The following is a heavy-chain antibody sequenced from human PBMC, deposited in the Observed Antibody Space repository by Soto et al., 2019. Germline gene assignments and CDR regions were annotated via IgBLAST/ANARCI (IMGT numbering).Heavy chain of an antibody. CDR1: GGSINSPNW. CDR3: GRAYSSGSPFDS. V-gene: IGHV4-4*02. CDR2: IHHSGSS. J-gene: IGHJ4*02. Sequence: QVQLQESGPGLVKPSGTLSLTCAVSGGSINSPNWWNWVRQPPGKGLEWIGEIHHSGSSNYNPSLKSRLTLSVDKSKNELSLKLNSVTAADTAVYYCGRAYSSGSPFDSWGQGTLVTVSS. D-gene: IGHD6-19*01.